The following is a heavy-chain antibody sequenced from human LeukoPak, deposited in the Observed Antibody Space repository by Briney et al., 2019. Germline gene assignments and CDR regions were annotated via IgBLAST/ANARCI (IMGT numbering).Heavy chain of an antibody. V-gene: IGHV3-7*01. Sequence: PGGSLRLSCAASGITFSSLWMSWVRQAPGKGLEWVANIKQDGSEKYYVDSVKGRFTISRDNAKNSLYLQMNSLRAEDTAVYYCARDGGLYSSSSYWGQGTLVTVSS. CDR2: IKQDGSEK. J-gene: IGHJ4*02. CDR1: GITFSSLW. D-gene: IGHD6-6*01. CDR3: ARDGGLYSSSSY.